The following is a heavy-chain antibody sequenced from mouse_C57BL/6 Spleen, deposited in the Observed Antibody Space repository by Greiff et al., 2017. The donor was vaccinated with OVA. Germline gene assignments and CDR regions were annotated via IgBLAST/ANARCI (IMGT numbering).Heavy chain of an antibody. V-gene: IGHV1-15*01. CDR1: GYTFTDYE. CDR3: TRLRDYDVFYAMDY. J-gene: IGHJ4*01. CDR2: IDPETGGT. D-gene: IGHD2-4*01. Sequence: VQLQQSGAELVRPGASVTLSCKASGYTFTDYEMHWVKQTPVHGLEWIGAIDPETGGTAYNQKFKGKAILTADKSSSTAYMELRSLTSEDSAVYYCTRLRDYDVFYAMDYWGRGTSVTVSS.